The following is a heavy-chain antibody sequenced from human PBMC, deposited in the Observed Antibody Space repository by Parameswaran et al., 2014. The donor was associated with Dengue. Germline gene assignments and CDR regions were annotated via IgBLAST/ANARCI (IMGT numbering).Heavy chain of an antibody. CDR2: FIPIFGTA. Sequence: RLVRQAPGQGLEWMGRFIPIFGTANYAQKFEDRVSITADESTTIAYMELSSLRSEDTALYYCFTRPVRFGDLLSPDYWGQGTLVTVSS. D-gene: IGHD3-10*01. J-gene: IGHJ4*02. V-gene: IGHV1-69*15. CDR3: FTRPVRFGDLLSPDY.